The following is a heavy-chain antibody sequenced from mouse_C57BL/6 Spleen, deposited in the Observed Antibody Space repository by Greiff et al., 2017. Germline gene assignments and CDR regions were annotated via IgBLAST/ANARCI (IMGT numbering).Heavy chain of an antibody. V-gene: IGHV10-1*01. D-gene: IGHD4-1*01. CDR1: GFSFNTYA. CDR3: VRQKLGGHAMDY. Sequence: EVQLVESGGGLVQPKGSLKLSCAASGFSFNTYAMNWVRQAPGKGLEWVARIRSKSNNYATSYADSVKDRFTISRDDSEGMLYLQMNNLKTEDTAMSYCVRQKLGGHAMDYWGQGTSGTVSS. J-gene: IGHJ4*01. CDR2: IRSKSNNYAT.